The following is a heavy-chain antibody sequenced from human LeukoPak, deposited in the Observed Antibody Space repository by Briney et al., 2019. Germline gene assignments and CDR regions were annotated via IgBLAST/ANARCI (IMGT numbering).Heavy chain of an antibody. V-gene: IGHV3-53*01. J-gene: IGHJ6*02. CDR2: IYSGGST. Sequence: PGGSLRLSCAASGFTVSSNYMSWVRQAPGKGLEWVSVIYSGGSTYYADSVKGRFTISRDNSKNTLCLQMNSLRAEDTAVYYCARDHGDHSYYYYAMDVWGQGTTVTVSS. CDR1: GFTVSSNY. D-gene: IGHD4-17*01. CDR3: ARDHGDHSYYYYAMDV.